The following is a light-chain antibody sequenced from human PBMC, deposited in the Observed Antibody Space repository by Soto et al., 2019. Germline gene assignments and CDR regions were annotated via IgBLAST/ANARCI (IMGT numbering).Light chain of an antibody. J-gene: IGKJ5*01. CDR1: QSISTH. V-gene: IGKV1-39*01. CDR2: SAS. CDR3: QQSYSTPRIT. Sequence: DLQVTQSPSSLSASVGDRVTITCRASQSISTHLHWYQQKPGKAPKLLIYSASSLQSGVPSRFSGSGSGTDFTLTISSLQPEDFATYYCQQSYSTPRITFGQGTRLEIK.